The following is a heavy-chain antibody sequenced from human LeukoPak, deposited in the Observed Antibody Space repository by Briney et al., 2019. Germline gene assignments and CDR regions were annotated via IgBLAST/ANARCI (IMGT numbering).Heavy chain of an antibody. J-gene: IGHJ4*02. CDR1: GGSISSGGYS. CDR2: IYHSGST. D-gene: IGHD4-17*01. CDR3: ARGGTTVTPIDY. V-gene: IGHV4-30-2*01. Sequence: SETLSLTCTVSGGSISSGGYSWSWIRQPPGTGLEWIGYIYHSGSTYYNPSLKSRVTISVDRSKNQFSLKLSSVTAADTAVYYCARGGTTVTPIDYWGQGTLVTVSS.